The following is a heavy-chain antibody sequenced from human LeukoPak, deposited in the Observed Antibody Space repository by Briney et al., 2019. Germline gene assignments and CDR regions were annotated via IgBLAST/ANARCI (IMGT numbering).Heavy chain of an antibody. CDR3: AKAPVGYYYDSSGYYVDY. CDR1: GFTFSSYA. D-gene: IGHD3-22*01. Sequence: GGSLRLSCAASGFTFSSYAMSWVRQAPGKGLEWVSAISGSGGSTYYADSVKGRFTISRDNSKNTLYLQMNSLRAENTAVYYCAKAPVGYYYDSSGYYVDYWGQGTLVTVSS. CDR2: ISGSGGST. J-gene: IGHJ4*02. V-gene: IGHV3-23*01.